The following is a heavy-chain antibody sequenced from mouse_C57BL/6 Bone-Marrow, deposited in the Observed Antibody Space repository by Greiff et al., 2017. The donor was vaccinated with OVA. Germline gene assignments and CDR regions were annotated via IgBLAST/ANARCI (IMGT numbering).Heavy chain of an antibody. CDR1: GFTFTDYY. D-gene: IGHD1-1*01. CDR3: ARLWDDGKDWYFDV. CDR2: IRNKANGYTT. V-gene: IGHV7-3*01. J-gene: IGHJ1*03. Sequence: EVQVVESGGGLVQPGGSLSLSCAASGFTFTDYYMSWVRQPPGKALEWLGFIRNKANGYTTEYSASVKGRFTISRDNSQSILYLQMNALRAEDSATYYCARLWDDGKDWYFDVWGTGTTVTVSS.